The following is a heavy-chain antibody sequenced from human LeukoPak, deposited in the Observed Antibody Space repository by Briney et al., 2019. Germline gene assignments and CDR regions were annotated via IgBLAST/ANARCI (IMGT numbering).Heavy chain of an antibody. CDR3: ARGLRGSPAFDC. V-gene: IGHV1-8*03. CDR2: MNPNSGNT. Sequence: ASVKVSCKASGYTFTSYDINWVRQATGQGLEWMGWMNPNSGNTGYAQKFQGRVTITRNTSISTAYMELSSLRSDDTAVYYCARGLRGSPAFDCWGQGTLVTVSS. D-gene: IGHD2-2*01. CDR1: GYTFTSYD. J-gene: IGHJ4*02.